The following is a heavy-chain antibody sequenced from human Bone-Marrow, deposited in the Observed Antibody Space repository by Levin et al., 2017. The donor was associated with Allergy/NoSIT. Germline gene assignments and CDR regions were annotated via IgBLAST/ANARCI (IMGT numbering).Heavy chain of an antibody. CDR3: ARDRARDGYNLGLRSQNMDV. CDR2: INPNSGGT. Sequence: GESLKISCKASGYTFTGYYMHWVRQAPGQGLEWMGWINPNSGGTNYAQKFQGRVTMTRDTSLSTAYLELSRLRAEDTAVYYCARDRARDGYNLGLRSQNMDVWGQGTTVTVSS. D-gene: IGHD5-24*01. CDR1: GYTFTGYY. V-gene: IGHV1-2*02. J-gene: IGHJ6*02.